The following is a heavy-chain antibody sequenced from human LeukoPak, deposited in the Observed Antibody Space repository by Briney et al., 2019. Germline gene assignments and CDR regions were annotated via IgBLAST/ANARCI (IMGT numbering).Heavy chain of an antibody. J-gene: IGHJ4*02. CDR3: ARDFVAAGPDY. V-gene: IGHV3-30*04. Sequence: GGSLRLSCAASGFTFSSYAMHWVRQAPGKGLEWVAVIAYDGSNKYYKESVKGRFTISRDNSKNTLHLQMNRLRAEDTAVYYCARDFVAAGPDYWGQGTLVTVSS. CDR2: IAYDGSNK. CDR1: GFTFSSYA. D-gene: IGHD6-13*01.